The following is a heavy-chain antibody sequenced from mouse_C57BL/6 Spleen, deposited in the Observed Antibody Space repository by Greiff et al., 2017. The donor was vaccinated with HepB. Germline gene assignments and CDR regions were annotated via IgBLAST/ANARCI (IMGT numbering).Heavy chain of an antibody. Sequence: EVKFVESGGGLVKPGGSLKLSCAASGFTFSDYGMHWVRQAPEKGLEWVAYISSGSSTIYYADTVKGRFTISRDNAKNTLFLQMTSLRSEDTAMYYCAREDGSSRYYFDYWGQGTTLTVSS. CDR3: AREDGSSRYYFDY. J-gene: IGHJ2*01. CDR2: ISSGSSTI. V-gene: IGHV5-17*01. CDR1: GFTFSDYG. D-gene: IGHD1-1*01.